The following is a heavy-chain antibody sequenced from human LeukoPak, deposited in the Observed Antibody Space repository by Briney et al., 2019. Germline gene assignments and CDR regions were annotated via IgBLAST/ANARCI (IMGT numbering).Heavy chain of an antibody. Sequence: SETLSLTCAVSGDSISSGGYSWSWIRQPPGKGLEWIGYIYHGGSAYYSPSLQSRVSISVDKSRNQFSLRLNSVTAADTAVYYCPRYFGGAKFRCFDPGGRGPWVTVSS. CDR2: IYHGGSA. V-gene: IGHV4-30-2*01. CDR3: PRYFGGAKFRCFDP. D-gene: IGHD2-21*01. CDR1: GDSISSGGYS. J-gene: IGHJ5*02.